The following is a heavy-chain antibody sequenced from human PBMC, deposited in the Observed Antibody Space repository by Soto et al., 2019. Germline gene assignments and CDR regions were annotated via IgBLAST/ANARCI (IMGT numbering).Heavy chain of an antibody. D-gene: IGHD3-22*01. J-gene: IGHJ4*02. CDR1: GFIFSSYS. Sequence: GGSQILSCAAAGFIFSSYSMSWVRQDPGKGLEWVSAISGSGGSTYYADSVRGRFTISRDNADNSLYLQMNSLRDEDTAVYYCARADYDTSGYYFDYWGQGALVTVS. CDR2: ISGSGGST. CDR3: ARADYDTSGYYFDY. V-gene: IGHV3-23*01.